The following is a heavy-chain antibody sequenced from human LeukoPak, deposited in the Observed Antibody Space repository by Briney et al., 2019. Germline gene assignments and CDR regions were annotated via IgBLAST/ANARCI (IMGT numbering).Heavy chain of an antibody. D-gene: IGHD1-1*01. CDR1: GYTFTGYY. J-gene: IGHJ4*02. CDR2: INPNSGGT. V-gene: IGHV1-2*02. Sequence: ASVKVSCKASGYTFTGYYMHWVRQAPGQGLEWMGWINPNSGGTNYAQKFQGRVTMTRDTSISTAYLQWSSLKASDTAMYYCARRSGTTGFDYWGQGTLVTVSS. CDR3: ARRSGTTGFDY.